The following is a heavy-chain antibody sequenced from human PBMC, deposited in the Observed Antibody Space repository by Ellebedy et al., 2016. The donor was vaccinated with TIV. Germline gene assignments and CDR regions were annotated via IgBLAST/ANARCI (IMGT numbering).Heavy chain of an antibody. CDR1: GFTFTSHA. J-gene: IGHJ6*02. CDR3: AKRVLIAAPGWVYGMDV. Sequence: GESLKISCAASGFTFTSHAISWVRQAPGKGLEWLSGISASGDSTYYEDSVKGRFTISRDNSKTTLYLQMKRLRAEDTAIYYCAKRVLIAAPGWVYGMDVWGQGTTVTVSS. CDR2: ISASGDST. D-gene: IGHD6-13*01. V-gene: IGHV3-23*01.